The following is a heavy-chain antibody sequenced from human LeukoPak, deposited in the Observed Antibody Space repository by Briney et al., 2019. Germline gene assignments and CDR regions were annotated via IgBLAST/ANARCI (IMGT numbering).Heavy chain of an antibody. D-gene: IGHD3-10*01. CDR2: IYYSGST. CDR1: GGSVSSGSYY. V-gene: IGHV4-31*03. Sequence: SETLSLTCTVSGGSVSSGSYYWSWIRQPPGKGLEWIGYIYYSGSTYYNPSLKSRVTISVDTSKNQFSLKLSSVTAADTAVYYCARDYYGSGAYYYYYGMDVWGQGTTVAVSS. CDR3: ARDYYGSGAYYYYYGMDV. J-gene: IGHJ6*02.